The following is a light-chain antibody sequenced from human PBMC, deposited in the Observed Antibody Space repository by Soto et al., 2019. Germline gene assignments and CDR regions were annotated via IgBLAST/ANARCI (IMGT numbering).Light chain of an antibody. CDR1: SSDVGGYNY. CDR2: DVS. J-gene: IGLJ1*01. V-gene: IGLV2-11*01. Sequence: QSALTQSRSVSGSPGQSVTISCTGTSSDVGGYNYVSWYQQHPGKAPKLMIYDVSKRPSGVPDRFSGSKSGNTASLTISGLQAEDEADYYCCSYASSYTHYVFGTGTKVTVL. CDR3: CSYASSYTHYV.